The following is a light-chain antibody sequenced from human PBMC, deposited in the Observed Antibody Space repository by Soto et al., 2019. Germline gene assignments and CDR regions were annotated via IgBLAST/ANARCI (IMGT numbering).Light chain of an antibody. J-gene: IGKJ3*01. CDR3: QQSDSTLT. V-gene: IGKV1-39*01. Sequence: DIQMTQSPSSLSASVGDRVTITCRASQSISSYLNWYQQKPGKAPKLLIYAASSLQSGVPSRFSGSGSGTDFTLTISSLPPEDVATYYFQQSDSTLTFGPGTKVDIK. CDR2: AAS. CDR1: QSISSY.